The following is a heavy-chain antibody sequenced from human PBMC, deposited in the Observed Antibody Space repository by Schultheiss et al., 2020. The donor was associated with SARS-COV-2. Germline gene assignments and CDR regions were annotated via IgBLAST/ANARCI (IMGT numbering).Heavy chain of an antibody. CDR2: IDPSDSYT. V-gene: IGHV5-10-1*01. CDR3: ASTGGPEYGDY. Sequence: GGSLRLSCKGSGYSFTSYWIGWVRQMPGKGLEWMGRIDPSDSYTNYSPSFQGHVTISADKSISTAYLQWSSLKASDTAMYYCASTGGPEYGDYWGQGTRVTGSS. D-gene: IGHD4-17*01. CDR1: GYSFTSYW. J-gene: IGHJ4*02.